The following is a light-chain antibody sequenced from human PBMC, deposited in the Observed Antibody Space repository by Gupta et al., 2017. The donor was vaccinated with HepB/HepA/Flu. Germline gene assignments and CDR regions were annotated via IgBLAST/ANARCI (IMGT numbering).Light chain of an antibody. CDR2: QDT. J-gene: IGLJ2*01. Sequence: SYALTPPPSVSVSPGQTASITCSGAKLGNKYTCWYQQKPGQSPVLVIYQDTKRPSGIPERFSGSNSGNTATLTISGTQAIDEATYYCQAWDSSTYVVFGGGTRLTVL. CDR1: KLGNKY. V-gene: IGLV3-1*01. CDR3: QAWDSSTYVV.